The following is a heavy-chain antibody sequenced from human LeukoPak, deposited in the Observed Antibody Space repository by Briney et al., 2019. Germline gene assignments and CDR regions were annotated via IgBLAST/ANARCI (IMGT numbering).Heavy chain of an antibody. V-gene: IGHV3-66*01. CDR1: GGSFSGYY. CDR2: MYTGGGR. Sequence: ETLSLTCAVYGGSFSGYYMSWVRQPPGKGLEWVSVMYTGGGRYYGDSVKGRFTISRDNSKNTVFLQMNSLRVEDTALYYCTRGQSYCGADCYSDWGQGTLVTVSS. D-gene: IGHD2-21*02. J-gene: IGHJ4*02. CDR3: TRGQSYCGADCYSD.